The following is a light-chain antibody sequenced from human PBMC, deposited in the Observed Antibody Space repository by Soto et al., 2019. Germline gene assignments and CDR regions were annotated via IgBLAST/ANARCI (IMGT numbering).Light chain of an antibody. V-gene: IGKV3-11*01. Sequence: EIVLTQSPVTLSLSPGERDTFSCRASQSVFSSLAWYQQKPGQAPRLLIYDASTRATAIPARFRGSGSGTDFTLTISSRESDDFAVYYCHQRSNWPLTFGGGTKVEVK. CDR2: DAS. J-gene: IGKJ4*01. CDR1: QSVFSS. CDR3: HQRSNWPLT.